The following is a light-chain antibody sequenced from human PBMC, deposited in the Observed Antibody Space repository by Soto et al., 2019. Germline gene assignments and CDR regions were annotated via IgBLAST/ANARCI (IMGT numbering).Light chain of an antibody. Sequence: QSALTQPRSVSGSPGQSVTVSCTATSRDVGIYNYVSWYQQRPGTAPKVMIYDVTKRPSGVPDRFSGSKSANTASLTISGLQADDEADYYCCSYAGNYTLLFGGGTKQTVL. CDR1: SRDVGIYNY. CDR2: DVT. CDR3: CSYAGNYTLL. J-gene: IGLJ2*01. V-gene: IGLV2-11*01.